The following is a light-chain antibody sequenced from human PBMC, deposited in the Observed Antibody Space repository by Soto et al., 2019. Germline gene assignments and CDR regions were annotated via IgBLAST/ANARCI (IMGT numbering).Light chain of an antibody. J-gene: IGLJ3*02. CDR3: GAWDSSLRAVV. V-gene: IGLV1-51*01. CDR2: DDN. CDR1: SSNIGKNY. Sequence: QSVLTQPPSVSAAPGQTVTISCSGSSSNIGKNYVSWYQQFPGTAPKILIYDDNQRPSGIPDQFSASKSGTSATLGITGLQTGDEADYYCGAWDSSLRAVVFGGGTKLTVL.